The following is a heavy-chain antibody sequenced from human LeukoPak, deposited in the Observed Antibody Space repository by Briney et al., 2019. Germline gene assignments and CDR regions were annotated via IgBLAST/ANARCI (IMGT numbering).Heavy chain of an antibody. CDR3: ARALDYGDYRSWFDP. CDR2: INPSGGST. J-gene: IGHJ5*02. D-gene: IGHD4-17*01. CDR1: GYTFTSYY. Sequence: ASVKVSCKASGYTFTSYYMHWVRQAPGQGLEWMGIINPSGGSTSYAQKFQGRVTMTRDMSTSTVYMELSSLRSEDTAVYYCARALDYGDYRSWFDPWGQGTLVTVSS. V-gene: IGHV1-46*01.